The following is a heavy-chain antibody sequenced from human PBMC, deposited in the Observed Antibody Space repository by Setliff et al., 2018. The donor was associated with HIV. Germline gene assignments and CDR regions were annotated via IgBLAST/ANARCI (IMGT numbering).Heavy chain of an antibody. CDR2: IYYSGST. CDR1: GDSIRSHY. D-gene: IGHD3-22*01. Sequence: PSETLSLTCTVSGDSIRSHYWSWIRQAPGKGLEWIGNIYYSGSTNYNPSLKSRVTISLDTSNNQFSLKLTSVTAADTAVYFCARKQWGTIGYYEFFQHWGQGTLVTVSS. V-gene: IGHV4-59*11. CDR3: ARKQWGTIGYYEFFQH. J-gene: IGHJ1*01.